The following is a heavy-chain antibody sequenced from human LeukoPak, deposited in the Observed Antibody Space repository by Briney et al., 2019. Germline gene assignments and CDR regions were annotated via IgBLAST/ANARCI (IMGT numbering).Heavy chain of an antibody. CDR2: IYPGDSDT. Sequence: GESLKISCKGSGYSFTSYWIGWVRQMPGKGLEWMGIIYPGDSDTRYSPSFQGQVTISADKSISTAYLQWSSLKASDTAMYYCARWYYDFWSDYSHFDYWGQGTLVTVSS. V-gene: IGHV5-51*01. CDR3: ARWYYDFWSDYSHFDY. J-gene: IGHJ4*02. D-gene: IGHD3-3*01. CDR1: GYSFTSYW.